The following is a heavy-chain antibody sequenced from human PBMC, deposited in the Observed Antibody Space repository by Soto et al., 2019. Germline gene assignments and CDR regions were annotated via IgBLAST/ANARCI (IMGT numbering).Heavy chain of an antibody. V-gene: IGHV4-39*01. CDR3: VRQGAQYGELDY. CDR1: GASINRSSYY. Sequence: PSETLSLTCSVSGASINRSSYYWGWIRQPPGKELEWIGTMYYDGSIYHNPSLKSRVTISVDTPKNHFSLKLTSVTAADTAVYYCVRQGAQYGELDYWGQGTLVTVSS. J-gene: IGHJ4*02. D-gene: IGHD4-17*01. CDR2: MYYDGSI.